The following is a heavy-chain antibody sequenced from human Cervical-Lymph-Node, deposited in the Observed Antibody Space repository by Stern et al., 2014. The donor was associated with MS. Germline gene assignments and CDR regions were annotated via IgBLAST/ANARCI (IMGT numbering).Heavy chain of an antibody. J-gene: IGHJ4*02. D-gene: IGHD6-19*01. CDR2: ISYDGSNK. CDR1: GFTFSSYA. V-gene: IGHV3-30*04. Sequence: VQLLESGGGVVQPGRSLRLSCAASGFTFSSYAMHWVRQAPGKGLEWVAVISYDGSNKYYADSVKGRFTISRDNSKNTLYLQMNSLRAEDTAVYYCARDAEQWLQHPTYFDYWGQGTLVTVSS. CDR3: ARDAEQWLQHPTYFDY.